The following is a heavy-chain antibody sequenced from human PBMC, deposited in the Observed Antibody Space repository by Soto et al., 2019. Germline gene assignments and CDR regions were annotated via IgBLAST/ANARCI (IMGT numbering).Heavy chain of an antibody. V-gene: IGHV3-30-3*01. Sequence: QVQLVESGGGVVQPGRSLRLSCAASGFTFSSYAMHWVRQAPGKGLEWVAVISYDGSNKYYADSVKGRFTISRDNSKNTLYLQMNSLRAEDTAVYYCAREWGVDYWGQGTLVTVSS. CDR1: GFTFSSYA. J-gene: IGHJ4*02. CDR2: ISYDGSNK. D-gene: IGHD2-8*01. CDR3: AREWGVDY.